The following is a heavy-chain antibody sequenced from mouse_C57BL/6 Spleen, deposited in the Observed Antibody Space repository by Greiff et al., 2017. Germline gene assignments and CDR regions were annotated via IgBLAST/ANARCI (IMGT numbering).Heavy chain of an antibody. CDR2: ISYDGSN. D-gene: IGHD2-5*01. CDR1: GYSITSGYY. CDR3: ASEGYYSNWDYFDY. Sequence: VQLQESGPGLVKPSQSLSLTCSVTGYSITSGYYWNWIRQFPGNKLEWMGYISYDGSNNYNPSLKNRISITRDTSKNQFFLKLNSVTTEDTATYYCASEGYYSNWDYFDYWGQGTTLTVSS. J-gene: IGHJ2*01. V-gene: IGHV3-6*01.